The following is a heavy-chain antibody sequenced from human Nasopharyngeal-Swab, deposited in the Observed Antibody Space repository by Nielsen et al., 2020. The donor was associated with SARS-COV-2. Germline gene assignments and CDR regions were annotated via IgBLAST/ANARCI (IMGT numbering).Heavy chain of an antibody. J-gene: IGHJ4*02. CDR3: ARHALVTKDFDY. D-gene: IGHD4-17*01. Sequence: WIRQPPGKGLEWIGSIYYSGSTYYNPSLKSRVTISVDTSKNQFSLKLSSVTAADTAMYYCARHALVTKDFDYWGQGTLVTVSS. CDR2: IYYSGST. V-gene: IGHV4-39*01.